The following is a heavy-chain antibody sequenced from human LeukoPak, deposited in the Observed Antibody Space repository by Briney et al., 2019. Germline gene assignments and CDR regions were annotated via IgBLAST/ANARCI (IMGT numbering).Heavy chain of an antibody. CDR1: GFTFSRYS. J-gene: IGHJ3*02. CDR2: ISSSSSYI. V-gene: IGHV3-21*01. CDR3: AANWNDVRSDAFDI. Sequence: GGSLRLSCAASGFTFSRYSMNWVRQAPGKGLEWVSAISSSSSYIYYADSVKGRFTISRDNAKNSLYLQMNSLRAEDTAVYYCAANWNDVRSDAFDIWGQGTMVTVSS. D-gene: IGHD1-1*01.